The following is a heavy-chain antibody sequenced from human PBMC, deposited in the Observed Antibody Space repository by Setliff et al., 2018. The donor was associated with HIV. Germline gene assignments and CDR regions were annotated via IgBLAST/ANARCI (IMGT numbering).Heavy chain of an antibody. D-gene: IGHD6-13*01. CDR2: IYHTGST. Sequence: TLSLTCGVSGYSISSDYCWGWIRQPPGKGLEWIGNIYHTGSTYYNPSLKGRVTISVDTSKNQFSLKLTSLTAADTAVYYCARIDGEAADTNYWGQGTLVTVSS. V-gene: IGHV4-38-2*01. CDR3: ARIDGEAADTNY. CDR1: GYSISSDYC. J-gene: IGHJ4*02.